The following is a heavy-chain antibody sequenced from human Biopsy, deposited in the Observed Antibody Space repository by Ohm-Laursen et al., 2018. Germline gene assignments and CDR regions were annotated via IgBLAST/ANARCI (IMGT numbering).Heavy chain of an antibody. CDR2: ITYRGST. Sequence: SETLSLTCNVSDGSIDNYHWTWIRPAPGKTLEWIGSITYRGSTYYNPSLKSRVTVSIHTSRNQFSLKLTSVTAADTAVYFCARDSRGGHLNTTLITGKNLDSWGQGILVTVSS. CDR3: ARDSRGGHLNTTLITGKNLDS. CDR1: DGSIDNYH. V-gene: IGHV4-59*01. D-gene: IGHD3-16*01. J-gene: IGHJ4*02.